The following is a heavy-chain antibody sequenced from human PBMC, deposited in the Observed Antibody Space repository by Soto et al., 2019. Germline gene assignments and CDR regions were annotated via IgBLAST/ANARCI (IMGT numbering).Heavy chain of an antibody. J-gene: IGHJ4*02. CDR2: MNPNSGNT. CDR3: ARTVRRVRGVSKKQYYFDY. D-gene: IGHD3-10*01. CDR1: GYTFTSYD. V-gene: IGHV1-8*01. Sequence: ASVKVSCKASGYTFTSYDINWVRQATGQGLEWMGWMNPNSGNTGYAQKFQGRVTMTRSTSISTAYMELSSLRSEDTAVYYCARTVRRVRGVSKKQYYFDYWGQGTLVTVSS.